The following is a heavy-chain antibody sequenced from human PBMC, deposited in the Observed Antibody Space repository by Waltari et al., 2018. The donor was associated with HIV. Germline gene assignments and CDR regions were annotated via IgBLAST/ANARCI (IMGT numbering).Heavy chain of an antibody. D-gene: IGHD6-19*01. J-gene: IGHJ4*02. CDR1: DGSISSYY. CDR3: ASGYSSGWYIDF. V-gene: IGHV4-59*01. CDR2: IYYTGSP. Sequence: QVQLQESGPGLVKASETLSLTCTVSDGSISSYYWNWIPEPPGKGLEWIGEIYYTGSPNYNPSLKSRGTISADTSKSQFSLKLSSVSAADMAVYYCASGYSSGWYIDFWGPGTLVTVSS.